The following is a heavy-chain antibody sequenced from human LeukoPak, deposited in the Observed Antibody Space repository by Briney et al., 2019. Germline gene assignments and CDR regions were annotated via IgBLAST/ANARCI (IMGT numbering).Heavy chain of an antibody. CDR3: ARDGVTTGKNDAFDI. CDR2: ISGSGGST. D-gene: IGHD4-17*01. V-gene: IGHV3-23*01. CDR1: GFTISSYG. J-gene: IGHJ3*02. Sequence: GGSLRLSCVASGFTISSYGINWVRQAPGKGLEWVSEISGSGGSTYNADSVKGRFTMSRDNSMNTLYLQLNSLRADDTAVYYCARDGVTTGKNDAFDIWGQGTMVTVSS.